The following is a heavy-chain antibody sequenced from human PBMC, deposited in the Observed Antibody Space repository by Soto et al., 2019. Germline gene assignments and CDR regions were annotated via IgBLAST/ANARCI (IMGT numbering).Heavy chain of an antibody. CDR1: GGSISSSSYY. J-gene: IGHJ4*02. D-gene: IGHD6-13*01. Sequence: QLQLQESGPGLVKPSETLSLTCTVSGGSISSSSYYWGWIRQPPGKGLEWIGSIYYSGSTYYNPSLKSRVTISVDTSKNQFSLKLSSVTAADTAAYYCARSLGAAVFFDYWGQGTLVTVSS. V-gene: IGHV4-39*01. CDR2: IYYSGST. CDR3: ARSLGAAVFFDY.